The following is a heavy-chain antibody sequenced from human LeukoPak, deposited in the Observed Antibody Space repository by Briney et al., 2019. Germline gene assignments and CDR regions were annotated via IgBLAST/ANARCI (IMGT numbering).Heavy chain of an antibody. V-gene: IGHV1-2*06. D-gene: IGHD5-12*01. CDR2: INPNSGGT. CDR1: GYTFTGYY. Sequence: GASVKVSCKASGYTFTGYYMHWVRQAPGQGLEWMGRINPNSGGTNYAKKFQGRVTMTGDTSISTAYMELSRLRSDDTAVYYCAAWDLGGYDYFDYWGQGTLVTVSS. J-gene: IGHJ4*02. CDR3: AAWDLGGYDYFDY.